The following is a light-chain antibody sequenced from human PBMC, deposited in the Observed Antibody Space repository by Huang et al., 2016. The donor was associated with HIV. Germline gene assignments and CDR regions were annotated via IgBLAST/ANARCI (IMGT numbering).Light chain of an antibody. CDR3: QQYGGS. CDR2: GAS. CDR1: QSVSSSY. J-gene: IGKJ2*01. Sequence: ELVLTQSPGTLSLSPGERATLSCRASQSVSSSYLAWYQQKPGQAPRLLLYGASSRATGIPDRFSGSGSGTDFTLTISRLEPEDFAVYYCQQYGGSFGQGTKLEIK. V-gene: IGKV3-20*01.